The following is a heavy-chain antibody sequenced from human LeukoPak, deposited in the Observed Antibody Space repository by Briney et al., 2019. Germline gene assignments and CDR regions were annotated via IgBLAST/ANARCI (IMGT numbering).Heavy chain of an antibody. Sequence: GGSLRLSCAASGFTFSTYWMHWVRQPPGKGLVWVSRINTDESTTTNADSVKGRFTISRDNAKHTLYLQMNSLRAEDTAVYYCASGGDAFDFWGRGTMVTVSS. V-gene: IGHV3-74*01. J-gene: IGHJ3*01. CDR3: ASGGDAFDF. CDR1: GFTFSTYW. CDR2: INTDESTT.